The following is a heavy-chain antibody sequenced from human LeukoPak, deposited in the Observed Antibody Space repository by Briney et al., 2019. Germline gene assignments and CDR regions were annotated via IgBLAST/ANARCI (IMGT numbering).Heavy chain of an antibody. CDR3: ARGPSGPFGIAAANGMDV. J-gene: IGHJ6*02. D-gene: IGHD6-13*01. V-gene: IGHV4-34*01. Sequence: SETLSLTCAVYGGSFSGYYWSWIRQPPGKGLEWIGEINHSGSTNYNPSLKSRVTISVDTSKNQFSLKLSSVTAEDTAVYYCARGPSGPFGIAAANGMDVWGQGTTVTVSS. CDR1: GGSFSGYY. CDR2: INHSGST.